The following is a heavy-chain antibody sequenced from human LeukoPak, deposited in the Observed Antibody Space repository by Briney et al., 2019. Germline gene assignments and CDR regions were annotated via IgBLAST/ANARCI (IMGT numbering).Heavy chain of an antibody. V-gene: IGHV3-13*01. J-gene: IGHJ5*02. CDR3: ARTQRAGDPIDP. CDR1: GFTFSSYD. D-gene: IGHD4-17*01. CDR2: IGTAGDT. Sequence: GGSLRLSCAASGFTFSSYDMHWVRQATGKGLEWVSAIGTAGDTYYPGSVKGRFTISRENAKNSLYLQMNSLRAGDTAVYYCARTQRAGDPIDPWGQGTLVTVSS.